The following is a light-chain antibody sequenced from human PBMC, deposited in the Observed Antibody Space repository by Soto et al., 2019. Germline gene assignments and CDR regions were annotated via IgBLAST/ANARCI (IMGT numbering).Light chain of an antibody. CDR2: EVT. CDR1: SSDVGAYNF. CDR3: SSETSSNTPYV. J-gene: IGLJ1*01. Sequence: QSALTQPASVSGSPGQSITISCTGSSSDVGAYNFVSWYQHHPGKAPKLILYEVTTHPSGVSSRFSGSKSGNTASLTISGLQADDEANYYCSSETSSNTPYVFGTGTKLTVL. V-gene: IGLV2-14*01.